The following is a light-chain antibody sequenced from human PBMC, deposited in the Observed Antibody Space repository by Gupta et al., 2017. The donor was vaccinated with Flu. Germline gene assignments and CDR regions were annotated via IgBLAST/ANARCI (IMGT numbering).Light chain of an antibody. Sequence: EIVMTQSPLSLPVTPGEPASISCRSSQSLLHSNGYNYLDWYLQKPGQSPQLLIFLGSTRASGVPDRFSGSGSGTDFTLKISRVEAEDVRVYYCMQALQTPTFGRGTRLDIK. V-gene: IGKV2-28*01. J-gene: IGKJ5*01. CDR1: QSLLHSNGYNY. CDR3: MQALQTPT. CDR2: LGS.